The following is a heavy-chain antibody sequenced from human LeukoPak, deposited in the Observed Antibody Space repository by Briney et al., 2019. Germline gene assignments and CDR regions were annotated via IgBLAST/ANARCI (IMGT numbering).Heavy chain of an antibody. Sequence: PSETLSLTCAVYGGSFGGYYWSWIRQPPGKGLEWIGEINHSGSTNYNPSLKSRVTISVDTSKNQFSLKLSSVTAADTAVYYYASGGYSGSYYGVYDYWGQGTLVTVSS. CDR1: GGSFGGYY. CDR2: INHSGST. D-gene: IGHD1-26*01. J-gene: IGHJ4*02. CDR3: ASGGYSGSYYGVYDY. V-gene: IGHV4-34*01.